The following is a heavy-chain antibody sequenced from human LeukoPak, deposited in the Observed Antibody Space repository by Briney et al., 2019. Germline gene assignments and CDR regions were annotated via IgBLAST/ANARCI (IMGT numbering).Heavy chain of an antibody. V-gene: IGHV3-23*01. CDR2: SRADDYST. CDR3: ASRPSNTWAGPLGF. J-gene: IGHJ4*02. CDR1: GFAFSDSA. Sequence: GGSLRLSCVAPGFAFSDSAMSWVRLTAGKGLEWVSLSRADDYSTYYADSVKGRFTISRDNSKNTMYLQMNSLRAEDTAIYYCASRPSNTWAGPLGFWGQGTLVTVSS. D-gene: IGHD6-13*01.